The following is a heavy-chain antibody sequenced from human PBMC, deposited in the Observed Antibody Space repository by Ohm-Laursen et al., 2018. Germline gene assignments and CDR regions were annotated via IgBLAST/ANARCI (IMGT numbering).Heavy chain of an antibody. J-gene: IGHJ6*02. V-gene: IGHV3-33*01. D-gene: IGHD3/OR15-3a*01. Sequence: SLRLSCSASGFIFNGYGMHWVRQAPGKGLEWVAVIWYDGVTKYYANSVKGRFTISRDNSKNTLYLQMNSLRAEDTAVYYCTRGDSDYYYYNNMDVWGQGTTITVSS. CDR1: GFIFNGYG. CDR2: IWYDGVTK. CDR3: TRGDSDYYYYNNMDV.